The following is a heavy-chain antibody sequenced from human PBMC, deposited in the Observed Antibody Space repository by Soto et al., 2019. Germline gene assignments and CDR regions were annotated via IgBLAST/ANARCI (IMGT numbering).Heavy chain of an antibody. D-gene: IGHD3-10*01. CDR2: IYHSGNT. J-gene: IGHJ4*02. V-gene: IGHV4-4*02. CDR3: ARRWGEGRVDY. CDR1: GGSISSSNW. Sequence: SETLSLTCAVSGGSISSSNWWSWVRQPPGKGLEWIGEIYHSGNTNYNPSLKSRVTMAVDKSRSQFSLKLSSVTAADTAVYYCARRWGEGRVDYWGQGTLVTVSS.